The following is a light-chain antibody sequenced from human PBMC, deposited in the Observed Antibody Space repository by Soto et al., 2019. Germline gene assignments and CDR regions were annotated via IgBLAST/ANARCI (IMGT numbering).Light chain of an antibody. Sequence: DIVMTQSPLSLPVTPGEPASISCRSSQSLLHSNGYNYLDWYLQKPGQSPQLLIYLGSNRASGVPDRFSGSGSGTDFTLKISRVEAEDVGVYYCMQALQTPVYTFGQRTKLEIK. CDR1: QSLLHSNGYNY. CDR2: LGS. J-gene: IGKJ2*01. V-gene: IGKV2-28*01. CDR3: MQALQTPVYT.